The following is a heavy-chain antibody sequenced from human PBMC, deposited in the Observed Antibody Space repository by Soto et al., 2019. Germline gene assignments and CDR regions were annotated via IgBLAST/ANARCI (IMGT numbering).Heavy chain of an antibody. V-gene: IGHV4-4*07. Sequence: PSETLSLTCTVSGASMNSYHWSWIRQPAGKGLEWIGHIHSSGSTNYNPSLKSRVTMSVDTSKNQFSLRLMSLTAADTAVYYCARDQGVAAAGITSFDPWGQGSLVTVSS. J-gene: IGHJ5*02. CDR2: IHSSGST. CDR1: GASMNSYH. D-gene: IGHD6-13*01. CDR3: ARDQGVAAAGITSFDP.